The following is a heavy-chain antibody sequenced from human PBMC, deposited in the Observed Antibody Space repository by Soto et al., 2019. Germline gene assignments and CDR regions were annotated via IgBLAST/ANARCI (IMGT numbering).Heavy chain of an antibody. CDR3: ARVGDMAYKD. CDR2: ISSSGTTI. CDR1: GFTFSDHY. J-gene: IGHJ4*02. Sequence: QVQLVESGGGLVKPGGSLRLSCAASGFTFSDHYMTWIRQAPGKGLEWLSYISSSGTTIYYAESVRGRFTISRDNAKNSLYLQMNSLRVADSAVYYCARVGDMAYKDWGQGTLVTVSP. D-gene: IGHD3-3*01. V-gene: IGHV3-11*01.